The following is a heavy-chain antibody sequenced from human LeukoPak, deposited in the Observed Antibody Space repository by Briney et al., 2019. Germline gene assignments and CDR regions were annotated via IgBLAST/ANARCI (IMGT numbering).Heavy chain of an antibody. Sequence: SETLSLTCIVSGGSINDYQWTGIRQPAAKGLEWIGLIYSSGTPNFNPSTRGTTYYNPSHKRRLTMSVDTSKNQFSLRLTSATEADTAIYFCAREANLGIRYFNYWGQGILATVSS. V-gene: IGHV4-4*07. D-gene: IGHD3-9*01. J-gene: IGHJ4*02. CDR2: IYSSGTPNFNPSTRGTT. CDR3: AREANLGIRYFNY. CDR1: GGSINDYQ.